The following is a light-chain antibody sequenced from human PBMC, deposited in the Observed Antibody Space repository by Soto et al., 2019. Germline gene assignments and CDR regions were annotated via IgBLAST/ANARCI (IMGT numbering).Light chain of an antibody. Sequence: AIRMTQSPSSFSASTGDRVTITCRASQGISSYLAWYQQKPGKAPKLLIYAASTLQSGVPSRFSGSGSGTDFSLTISCLQSEDFAIYYCQQYYSYPLTFGGGNKVEIK. CDR1: QGISSY. CDR3: QQYYSYPLT. J-gene: IGKJ4*01. CDR2: AAS. V-gene: IGKV1-8*01.